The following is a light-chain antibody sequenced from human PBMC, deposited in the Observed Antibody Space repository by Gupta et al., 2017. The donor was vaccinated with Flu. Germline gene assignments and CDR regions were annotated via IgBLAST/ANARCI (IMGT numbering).Light chain of an antibody. J-gene: IGLJ1*01. Sequence: QSALTQPPSASGSPGPSVTISSAGTSSDVGGYNYVSWYQHHPGKAPKLMIYEVSKRPSGVPDRVSGSKSGNTASLTVSGLQAEDEADYYCSSYSGSNNPLYVFGTGTKVTVL. CDR1: SSDVGGYNY. V-gene: IGLV2-8*01. CDR3: SSYSGSNNPLYV. CDR2: EVS.